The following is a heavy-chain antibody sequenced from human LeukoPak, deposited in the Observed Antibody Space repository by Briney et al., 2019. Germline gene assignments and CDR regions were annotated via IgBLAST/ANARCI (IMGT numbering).Heavy chain of an antibody. CDR2: MNPNSGNT. Sequence: ASVSVSCKASGYTFTSYDINWVLQATGQGLEWMGWMNPNSGNTGYAQKFQGRVTITRNTSISTAYMELSSLRSEDTAVYYCARGDSITLISGTSWGHGTLVTVSS. CDR1: GYTFTSYD. V-gene: IGHV1-8*03. J-gene: IGHJ5*01. CDR3: ARGDSITLISGTS. D-gene: IGHD3-10*01.